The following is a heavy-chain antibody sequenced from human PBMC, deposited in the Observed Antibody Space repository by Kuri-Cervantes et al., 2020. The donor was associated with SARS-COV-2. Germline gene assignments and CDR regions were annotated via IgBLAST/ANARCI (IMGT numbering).Heavy chain of an antibody. CDR3: ATVYTASGYYNPPLY. CDR1: GYTFTSYG. Sequence: ASVKVSCKASGYTFTSYGISWVRQAPGQGLEWMGWISAYNGNTNYAQKLQGRVTMTTDTSTSTAYMELRSLRSEDTAVYYCATVYTASGYYNPPLYWGQGTLVTVSS. CDR2: ISAYNGNT. D-gene: IGHD3-22*01. V-gene: IGHV1-18*01. J-gene: IGHJ4*02.